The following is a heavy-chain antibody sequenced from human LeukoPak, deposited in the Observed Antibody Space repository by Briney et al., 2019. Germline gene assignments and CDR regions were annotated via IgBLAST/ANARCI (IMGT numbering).Heavy chain of an antibody. CDR3: AKRSEKLLIELDF. J-gene: IGHJ4*02. CDR2: ISYDGSNT. D-gene: IGHD1-26*01. V-gene: IGHV3-30*18. CDR1: GFTFSSYW. Sequence: PGGSLRLSRAASGFTFSSYWMSWVRQAPGKGLEWVAVISYDGSNTYYADSVKGRFTISRDNSRNTLYLQMNSLRAEDTAVYYCAKRSEKLLIELDFWGQGTLVTVSS.